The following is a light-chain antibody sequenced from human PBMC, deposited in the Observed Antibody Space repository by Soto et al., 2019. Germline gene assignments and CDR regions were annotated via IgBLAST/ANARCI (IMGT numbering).Light chain of an antibody. CDR3: QSFDSSLSGGL. Sequence: QLVLTQPPSVSGAPGQRVTISCTGSSSNIGAGYDVHWYQQLPGTAPKLLISGDTNRPSGVPDRFSGSKSGTSASLAITGLRAEDEADYYCQSFDSSLSGGLFGGGTKLTVL. J-gene: IGLJ3*02. V-gene: IGLV1-40*01. CDR1: SSNIGAGYD. CDR2: GDT.